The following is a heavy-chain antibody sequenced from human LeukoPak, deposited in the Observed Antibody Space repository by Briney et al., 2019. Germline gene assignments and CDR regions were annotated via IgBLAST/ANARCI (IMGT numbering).Heavy chain of an antibody. D-gene: IGHD4-17*01. CDR2: ISSSGSTI. CDR1: GFTFSDYY. Sequence: GGSLRLSCAASGFTFSDYYMSWIRQAPGKGLEWVSYISSSGSTIYYADSVKGRFTISRDNAKNSLYLQMNSLRAEDTAVYYCARDWPSSGYGDYVPDAFDIWGQGTMVTVSS. CDR3: ARDWPSSGYGDYVPDAFDI. V-gene: IGHV3-11*01. J-gene: IGHJ3*02.